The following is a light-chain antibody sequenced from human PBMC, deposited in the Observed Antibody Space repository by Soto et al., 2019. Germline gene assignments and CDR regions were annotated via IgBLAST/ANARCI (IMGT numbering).Light chain of an antibody. CDR1: QSVSSN. V-gene: IGKV3-15*01. J-gene: IGKJ2*01. CDR2: GAS. CDR3: QQYNNWPLPPMYT. Sequence: EIVMTQSPATLSVSPGERATLSCRASQSVSSNLAWYQQKPGQAPRLLIYGASTRATGIPARFSGSGSGTEFTLTISSLQSEDFAVYYCQQYNNWPLPPMYTVGQGTKLEIK.